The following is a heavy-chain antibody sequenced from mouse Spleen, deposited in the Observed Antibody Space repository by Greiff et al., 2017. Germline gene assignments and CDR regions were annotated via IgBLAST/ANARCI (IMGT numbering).Heavy chain of an antibody. D-gene: IGHD2-14*01. J-gene: IGHJ2*01. CDR3: ARVYRYHFDY. Sequence: EVKLVESEGGLVQPGSSMKLSCTASGFTFSDYYMAWVRQVPEKGLEWVANINYDGSSTYYLDSLKSRFIISRDNAKNILYLQMSSLKSEDTATYYCARVYRYHFDYWGQGTTLTVSS. CDR2: INYDGSST. CDR1: GFTFSDYY. V-gene: IGHV5-16*01.